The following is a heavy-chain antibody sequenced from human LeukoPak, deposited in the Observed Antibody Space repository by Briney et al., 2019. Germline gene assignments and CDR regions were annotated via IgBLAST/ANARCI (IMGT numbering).Heavy chain of an antibody. CDR1: GFTASSNY. CDR2: IYSGGST. J-gene: IGHJ4*02. CDR3: ARGEYYDTSPTLDY. V-gene: IGHV3-66*01. D-gene: IGHD3-22*01. Sequence: GGSLRLSCAASGFTASSNYMNWVRQAPGKGLEWVSVIYSGGSTYYADSVKGRFTISRDNSKNTLYLQMNSLRAEDTAVYYCARGEYYDTSPTLDYWGQGTLVTVSS.